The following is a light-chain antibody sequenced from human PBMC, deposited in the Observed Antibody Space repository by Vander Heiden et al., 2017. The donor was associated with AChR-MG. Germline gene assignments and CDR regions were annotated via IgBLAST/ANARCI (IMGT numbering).Light chain of an antibody. J-gene: IGLJ3*02. CDR2: SNS. V-gene: IGLV1-44*01. CDR3: AAWDDSLNGSV. Sequence: QSVLTQPPSASGTPGQRVTISCFGSSSNIGSNTVNWYQQLPGTAAKLLIYSNSQWPSGVPDRFSGSKSGTSASLAISGLQSEDEADYYCAAWDDSLNGSVFGGGTKLTVL. CDR1: SSNIGSNT.